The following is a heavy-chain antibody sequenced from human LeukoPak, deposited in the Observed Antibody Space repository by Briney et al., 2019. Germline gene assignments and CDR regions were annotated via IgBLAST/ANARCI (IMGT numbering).Heavy chain of an antibody. CDR3: ARGDLKSDWFDP. V-gene: IGHV4-4*07. CDR1: GGSISRYY. CDR2: IYSSGRT. Sequence: PSETLSLTCTVSGGSISRYYWSWIRQPAGKGLEWIGRIYSSGRTNFNPSLKSRVTISADTSKNQFSLKLRSVTAADTAVYYCARGDLKSDWFDPWGQGTLVIVST. J-gene: IGHJ5*02. D-gene: IGHD3-3*01.